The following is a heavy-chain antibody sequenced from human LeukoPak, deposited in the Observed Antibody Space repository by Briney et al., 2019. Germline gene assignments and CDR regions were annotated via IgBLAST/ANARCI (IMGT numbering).Heavy chain of an antibody. CDR3: ARDPRGPTGYDSSRRDTFEY. CDR1: GFTFSSYW. D-gene: IGHD3-22*01. J-gene: IGHJ4*02. CDR2: IKQDGSEK. Sequence: GGSLRLSCAASGFTFSSYWMSWVRQAPGKGLEWVANIKQDGSEKYYVDSVKGRFTISRDNSQSTLYLQMNSLTIEDTAVYYCARDPRGPTGYDSSRRDTFEYWGQGTLVTVSS. V-gene: IGHV3-7*01.